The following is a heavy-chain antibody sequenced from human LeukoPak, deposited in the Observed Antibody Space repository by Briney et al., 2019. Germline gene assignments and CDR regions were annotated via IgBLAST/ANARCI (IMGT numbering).Heavy chain of an antibody. CDR3: ARESYGSGSYYE. CDR2: INSDGSST. CDR1: GLTFSSYW. D-gene: IGHD3-10*01. J-gene: IGHJ4*02. V-gene: IGHV3-74*01. Sequence: GGSLRLSCAASGLTFSSYWMHWVRQAPGKGLVWVSRINSDGSSTSYADSVKGQFTISRDNAKNTLYLQMNSLRAEDTAVYYCARESYGSGSYYEWGQGTLVTVSS.